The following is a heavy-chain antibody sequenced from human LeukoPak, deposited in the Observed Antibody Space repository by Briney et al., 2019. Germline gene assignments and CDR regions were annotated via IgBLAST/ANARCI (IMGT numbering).Heavy chain of an antibody. CDR1: GFTFSSYT. Sequence: GGSLRLSCAASGFTFSSYTMNWVRQAPGKGLEWVSSISSSNTYIYYADSVKGRFTISRDNAKNSLFLQMNSLSAEDTAVYYCARDASSGSGTYYNPGPFDYWGQGTLVTVSS. CDR3: ARDASSGSGTYYNPGPFDY. V-gene: IGHV3-21*04. CDR2: ISSSNTYI. D-gene: IGHD3-10*01. J-gene: IGHJ4*02.